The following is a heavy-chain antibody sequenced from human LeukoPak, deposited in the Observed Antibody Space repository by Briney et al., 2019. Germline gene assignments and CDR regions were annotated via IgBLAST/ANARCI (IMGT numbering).Heavy chain of an antibody. Sequence: GGSLRLSCAASGFTFSSYSMNWVRQAPGKGLEWVSYISSSSSTIYYADSVKGRFTISRDNAKNSLYLQMNSLRAEDTAVYYCARSCGGDCYQMDNYYYMDVWGKGTTVTVSS. CDR3: ARSCGGDCYQMDNYYYMDV. CDR1: GFTFSSYS. V-gene: IGHV3-48*01. D-gene: IGHD2-21*02. CDR2: ISSSSSTI. J-gene: IGHJ6*03.